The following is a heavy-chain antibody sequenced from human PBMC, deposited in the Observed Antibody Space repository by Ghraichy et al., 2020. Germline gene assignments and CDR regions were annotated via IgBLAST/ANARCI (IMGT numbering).Heavy chain of an antibody. CDR2: IFYSGST. J-gene: IGHJ4*02. V-gene: IGHV4-59*02. CDR1: GGSVSSYY. D-gene: IGHD6-19*01. Sequence: LTCSVSGGSVSSYYWNWIRQPPGRGLEWIGYIFYSGSTNYNPSLKSRVTISIDSSKNQFSLKLSSVTTADTAVYYCGRVPQGGAVGGWGQGTLVTVSS. CDR3: GRVPQGGAVGG.